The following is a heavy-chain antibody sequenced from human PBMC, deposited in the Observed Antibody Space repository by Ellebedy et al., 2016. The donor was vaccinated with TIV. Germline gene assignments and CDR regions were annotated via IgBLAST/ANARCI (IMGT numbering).Heavy chain of an antibody. Sequence: GESLKISCAASGFTFSSYWMHWVRQAPGKGLVWVSRINTDGSSTSYADSMKGRFTISRNDSKNTLYLQMNSLRAEDTANYYCAREAGTSGWYSGFQHWGQGTLVTVSS. CDR2: INTDGSST. CDR3: AREAGTSGWYSGFQH. J-gene: IGHJ1*01. CDR1: GFTFSSYW. V-gene: IGHV3-74*01. D-gene: IGHD6-19*01.